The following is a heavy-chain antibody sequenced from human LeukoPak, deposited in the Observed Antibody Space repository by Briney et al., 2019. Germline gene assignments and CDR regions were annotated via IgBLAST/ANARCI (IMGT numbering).Heavy chain of an antibody. J-gene: IGHJ6*03. CDR1: GFTFTSSV. CDR2: IVVGSGNT. CDR3: AADVEVGATHYYMDV. V-gene: IGHV1-58*02. Sequence: GASVTVSCKASGFTFTSSVMQWVRQARGQRREGIGWIVVGSGNTNYAQKFQERVTITRDMSTSTAYMELSSLRFEDTAVYYCAADVEVGATHYYMDVWGKGTTVTVSS. D-gene: IGHD1-26*01.